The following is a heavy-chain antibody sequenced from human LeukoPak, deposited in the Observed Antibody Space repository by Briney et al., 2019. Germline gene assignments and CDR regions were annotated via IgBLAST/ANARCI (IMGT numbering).Heavy chain of an antibody. Sequence: GASVKVSCKASGYTFTSYDINWVRQATGQGLEWMGWMNPNSGNTGYAQKFQGRVTMTRNTSISTAYVELSSLRSEDTAVYHCATRVVGYCSGGSCPDDAFDIWGQGTMVTVSS. CDR3: ATRVVGYCSGGSCPDDAFDI. J-gene: IGHJ3*02. D-gene: IGHD2-15*01. CDR2: MNPNSGNT. CDR1: GYTFTSYD. V-gene: IGHV1-8*01.